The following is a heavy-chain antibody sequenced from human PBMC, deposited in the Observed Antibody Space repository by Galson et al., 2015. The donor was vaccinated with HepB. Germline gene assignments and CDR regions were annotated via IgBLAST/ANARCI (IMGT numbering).Heavy chain of an antibody. J-gene: IGHJ3*02. V-gene: IGHV1-24*01. CDR3: ATDRPPPQYNWNYPSKGAFDI. Sequence: SVKVSCKASGYTFTSYGISWVRQAPGKGLEWMGGFDPEDGEAIYAQKFQGRVTMTEDTSTDTAYMELSSLRSEDTAVYYCATDRPPPQYNWNYPSKGAFDIWGQGTMVTVSS. D-gene: IGHD1-7*01. CDR2: FDPEDGEA. CDR1: GYTFTSYG.